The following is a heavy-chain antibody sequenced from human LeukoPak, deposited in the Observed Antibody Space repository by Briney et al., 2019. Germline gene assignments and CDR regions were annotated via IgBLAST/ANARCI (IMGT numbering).Heavy chain of an antibody. Sequence: GGSVTVSCTASGYTFSSYGMSWVRQAPGKGLEWMGWISAYNANTNSAQKLQVTFPMTTDSSTSTAYMELRSLRSDDAAVYSCARDNPPLFRFDPWGQGTLVTVSS. CDR2: ISAYNANT. V-gene: IGHV1-18*01. CDR3: ARDNPPLFRFDP. CDR1: GYTFSSYG. J-gene: IGHJ5*02.